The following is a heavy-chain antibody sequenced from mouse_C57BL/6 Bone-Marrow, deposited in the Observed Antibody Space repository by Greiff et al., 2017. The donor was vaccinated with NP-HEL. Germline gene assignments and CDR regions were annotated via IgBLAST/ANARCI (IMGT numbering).Heavy chain of an antibody. Sequence: VQLQQPGAELVKPGASVKLSCKASGYTFTSYWMQWVNQRPGQGLEWIGEIDPSDSYTNYNQKFKGKATLTVDTSSSTAYMQLSSLTAEDSAVYYCARGSSYEYFDVWGTGTTVTVSS. J-gene: IGHJ1*03. D-gene: IGHD1-1*01. V-gene: IGHV1-50*01. CDR3: ARGSSYEYFDV. CDR2: IDPSDSYT. CDR1: GYTFTSYW.